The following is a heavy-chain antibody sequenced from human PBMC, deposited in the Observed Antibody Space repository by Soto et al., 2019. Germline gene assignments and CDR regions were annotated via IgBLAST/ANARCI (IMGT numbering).Heavy chain of an antibody. V-gene: IGHV1-69*06. D-gene: IGHD2-21*01. J-gene: IGHJ4*02. CDR1: GDTFGRNA. CDR2: IIPMFPTT. Sequence: QVHLVQSGPEVKRPGSSVKVSCKASGDTFGRNAIHWVRQAPGQGLEWMGGIIPMFPTTNYAQKFKGRLTIYAAKSTGTAYMEMTSLRSEDTAVYYCTKDGDSADYGYWGQGTLVTVSS. CDR3: TKDGDSADYGY.